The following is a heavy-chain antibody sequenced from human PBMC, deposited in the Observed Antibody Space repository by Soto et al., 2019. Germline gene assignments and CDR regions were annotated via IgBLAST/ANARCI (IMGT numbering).Heavy chain of an antibody. CDR3: ARWGSTGGLDV. D-gene: IGHD3-16*01. J-gene: IGHJ1*01. CDR2: TSYDGSDK. CDR1: GFTFRSYV. Sequence: QVQLVESGGGVVQPGTSLRVSCVGSGFTFRSYVIHWVRQAPGKGLEWVALTSYDGSDKYYDDSVRGRFTISRDNSRNTVDLQNDSLRLEDTAVCYRARWGSTGGLDVWSQGTLVSVSS. V-gene: IGHV3-30*19.